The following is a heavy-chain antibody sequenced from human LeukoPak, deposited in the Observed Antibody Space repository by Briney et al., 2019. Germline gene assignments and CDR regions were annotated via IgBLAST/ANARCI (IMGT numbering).Heavy chain of an antibody. CDR1: GFTFSSYE. D-gene: IGHD3-10*01. CDR3: ARGYFGDA. CDR2: ISSSGGTI. V-gene: IGHV3-48*03. J-gene: IGHJ5*01. Sequence: GGSLRLSCSASGFTFSSYEMNWVRQAPGKGLEWVSYISSSGGTIYYADSVKGRFTISRDNAQNSMFLQMNSLRDDDTAVYYCARGYFGDAWGQGILVSVSS.